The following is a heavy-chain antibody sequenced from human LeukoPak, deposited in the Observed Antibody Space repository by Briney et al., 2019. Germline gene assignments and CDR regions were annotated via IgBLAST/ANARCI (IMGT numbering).Heavy chain of an antibody. J-gene: IGHJ4*02. CDR3: ASGVRTLNYFDY. CDR1: GFTFSNYD. D-gene: IGHD3-10*01. V-gene: IGHV3-13*01. Sequence: AGGSLRLSCAASGFTFSNYDMHWVRQAAGKGLEWVSSIGKGGDTYYAPSVKGRFTISRDNSKNTLYLQMNSLRADDTAMYYCASGVRTLNYFDYWGQGTLVTVSS. CDR2: IGKGGDT.